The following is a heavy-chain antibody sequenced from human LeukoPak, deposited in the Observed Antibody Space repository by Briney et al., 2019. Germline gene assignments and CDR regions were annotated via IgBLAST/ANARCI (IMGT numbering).Heavy chain of an antibody. CDR1: GGSFSGYY. V-gene: IGHV4-34*01. CDR3: ARGLSYDILTGYFYYYYYMDV. D-gene: IGHD3-9*01. CDR2: INHSGST. J-gene: IGHJ6*03. Sequence: SETLSLTCAVYGGSFSGYYWSWTRQPPGKGLEWIGEINHSGSTNYNPSLKSRVTISVDTSKNQFSLKLSSVTAADTAVYYCARGLSYDILTGYFYYYYYMDVWGKGTTVTVSS.